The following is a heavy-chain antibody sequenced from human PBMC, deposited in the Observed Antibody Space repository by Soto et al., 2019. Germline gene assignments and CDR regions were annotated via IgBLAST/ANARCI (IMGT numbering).Heavy chain of an antibody. D-gene: IGHD1-26*01. CDR3: ARDGHRSGDY. CDR2: INPNTGDT. V-gene: IGHV1-2*02. Sequence: QVQLVQSGAEVKKPGASVKASCKASEYRFTAYYIHWVRQAPGQGLEWMGLINPNTGDTNYAQNFQGRVTMTRDTSISTAYMELSRLRSDDTAIYYCARDGHRSGDYWGQGTLVTVSS. CDR1: EYRFTAYY. J-gene: IGHJ4*02.